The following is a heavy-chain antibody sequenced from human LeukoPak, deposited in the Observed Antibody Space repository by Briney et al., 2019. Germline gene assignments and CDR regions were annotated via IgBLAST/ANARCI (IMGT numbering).Heavy chain of an antibody. V-gene: IGHV3-23*01. CDR1: GFAFSSYA. CDR2: ISGSGGST. CDR3: AKGIAVAGTTNFDY. D-gene: IGHD6-19*01. J-gene: IGHJ4*02. Sequence: GGSLGLSCAASGFAFSSYAMSWVRQAPGKGLEWVSAISGSGGSTYYADSVKGRFTISRDNSKNTLYLQMNSLRAEDTAVYYCAKGIAVAGTTNFDYWGQGTLVTVSS.